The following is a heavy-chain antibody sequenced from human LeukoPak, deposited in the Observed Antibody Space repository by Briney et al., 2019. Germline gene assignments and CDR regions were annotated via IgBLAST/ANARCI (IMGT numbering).Heavy chain of an antibody. J-gene: IGHJ4*02. Sequence: GASVKVSCKASGYTFTSYDINWVRQATGQGLEWMGRIIPIIGLTSYSEKFQGRVTITADKSTSTAYMELRSLRSEDTAVYYCARDGYDDRPFDYWGQGTLVTVSS. CDR1: GYTFTSYD. CDR2: IIPIIGLT. V-gene: IGHV1-69*04. CDR3: ARDGYDDRPFDY. D-gene: IGHD5-12*01.